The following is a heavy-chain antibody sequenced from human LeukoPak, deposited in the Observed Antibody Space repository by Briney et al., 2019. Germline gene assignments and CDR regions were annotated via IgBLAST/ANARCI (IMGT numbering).Heavy chain of an antibody. D-gene: IGHD3-10*01. V-gene: IGHV3-30*02. J-gene: IGHJ4*02. Sequence: PGRSLRLSCAASGFTFSSYGMHWVRQAPGKGLEWVAFIRYDGSNKYYADSVRGRFTISRDNSKNTLYLQMNSLRAEDTAVYYCANDYYGSGSVFRPPANYWGQGTLVTVSS. CDR2: IRYDGSNK. CDR3: ANDYYGSGSVFRPPANY. CDR1: GFTFSSYG.